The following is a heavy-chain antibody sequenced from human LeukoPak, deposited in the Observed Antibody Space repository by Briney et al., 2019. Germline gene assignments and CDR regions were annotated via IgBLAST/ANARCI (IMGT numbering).Heavy chain of an antibody. J-gene: IGHJ4*02. Sequence: SETLSLTCTVSGGSISSYYWSRIRQPPGKGLEWIGYIYYSGSTNYNPSLKSRVTISVDTSKNQFSLKLSSVTAADTAVYYCATGGYYFDYWGQGTLVTVSS. D-gene: IGHD4-23*01. V-gene: IGHV4-59*01. CDR1: GGSISSYY. CDR3: ATGGYYFDY. CDR2: IYYSGST.